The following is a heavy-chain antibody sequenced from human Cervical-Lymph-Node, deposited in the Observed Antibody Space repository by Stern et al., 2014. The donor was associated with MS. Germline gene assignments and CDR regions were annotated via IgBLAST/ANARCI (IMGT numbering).Heavy chain of an antibody. Sequence: QVQLVESGGGVVQPGRSLRLSCEVTGFIFSASGMHWVRQAPGKGLEWVAVILYDGVNKFYADSVKGRFTISRDNSKSTLYLQMDDLRPDDTAVYYCAKDKAARTTFDYWGQGTLVTVSS. J-gene: IGHJ4*02. V-gene: IGHV3-30*18. CDR2: ILYDGVNK. D-gene: IGHD6-6*01. CDR3: AKDKAARTTFDY. CDR1: GFIFSASG.